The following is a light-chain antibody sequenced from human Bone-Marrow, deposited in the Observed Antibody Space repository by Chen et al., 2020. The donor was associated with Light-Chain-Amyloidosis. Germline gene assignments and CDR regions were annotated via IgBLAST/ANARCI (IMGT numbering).Light chain of an antibody. V-gene: IGLV3-25*03. CDR2: RDT. Sequence: SYELTQPPSVSVSPGQTARIPCSGDDLPTKYAYWYQQKPGQAPVLVIHRDTERPSGISERFSGSRSGTTATLTISGVQAEDEADYHCQSADSRGTYEVIFGGGTKLTVL. J-gene: IGLJ2*01. CDR3: QSADSRGTYEVI. CDR1: DLPTKY.